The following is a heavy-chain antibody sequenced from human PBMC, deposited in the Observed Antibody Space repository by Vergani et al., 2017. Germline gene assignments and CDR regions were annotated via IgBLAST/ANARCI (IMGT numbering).Heavy chain of an antibody. J-gene: IGHJ3*01. CDR2: IDHKGKS. D-gene: IGHD3-3*01. CDR3: VRRDFWVGPRTFDF. Sequence: QVQLHQWGAGLLKTSETLSLTCAVSGAAFNSYQWTWIRQSPGRGLEWIGEIDHKGKSICNPTLKSRVTISVDNSKRHFSLHVTSVTAADSAMYYCVRRDFWVGPRTFDFWGAGTPVTVSS. CDR1: GAAFNSYQ. V-gene: IGHV4-34*01.